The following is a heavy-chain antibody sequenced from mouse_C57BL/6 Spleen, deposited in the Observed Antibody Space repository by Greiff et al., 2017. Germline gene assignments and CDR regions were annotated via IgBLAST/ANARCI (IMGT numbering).Heavy chain of an antibody. D-gene: IGHD2-12*01. CDR2: INPGSGGT. Sequence: VQLQQSGAELVRPGTSVKVSCKASGYAFTNYLIEWVKQRPGQGLEWIGVINPGSGGTNYNEKFKGKATLTADKSSSTAYMQLSSLTSEDSAVYVCAKGGLRGAMDYWGQGTSVTVSS. V-gene: IGHV1-54*01. CDR3: AKGGLRGAMDY. CDR1: GYAFTNYL. J-gene: IGHJ4*01.